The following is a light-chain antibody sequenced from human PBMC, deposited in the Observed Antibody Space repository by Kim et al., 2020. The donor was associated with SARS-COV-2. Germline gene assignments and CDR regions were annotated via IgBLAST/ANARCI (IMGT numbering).Light chain of an antibody. V-gene: IGKV3-15*01. J-gene: IGKJ4*01. CDR2: GAY. Sequence: SPGERATPSCRASHSVSSNLAWYQQKPGQAPRLLIYGAYTRATGIPARFSGSGSGTEFTLTISSLQSEDFAVYYCQQYNNWPPITFGGGTKVDIK. CDR1: HSVSSN. CDR3: QQYNNWPPIT.